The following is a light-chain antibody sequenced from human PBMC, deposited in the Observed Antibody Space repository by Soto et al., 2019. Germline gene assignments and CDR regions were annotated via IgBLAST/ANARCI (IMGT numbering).Light chain of an antibody. CDR3: SSYTSRSTYA. CDR2: EVS. V-gene: IGLV2-14*01. J-gene: IGLJ1*01. CDR1: SRDVGGYNY. Sequence: QSVQSQPASVSGSPGQSITISCTGTSRDVGGYNYVSWYQQYPGKAPKLMIYEVSNRPSGVSNRFSGSKSGNTASLTISGLQAEEEADYYCSSYTSRSTYAFGTGTKVTVL.